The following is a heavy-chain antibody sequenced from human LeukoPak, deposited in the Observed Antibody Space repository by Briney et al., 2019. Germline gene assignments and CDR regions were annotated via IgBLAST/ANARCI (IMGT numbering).Heavy chain of an antibody. CDR2: IYYSGST. CDR1: GGSINSYD. J-gene: IGHJ6*03. CDR3: ARGFDFWSGVYYYYMDV. D-gene: IGHD3-3*01. V-gene: IGHV4-59*01. Sequence: SETLSLTCTVSGGSINSYDWDWVRQPPGKRLEWIGYIYYSGSTNYNPSLKSRVTISVDTSKNQFSLKLSSVTAADTALYYCARGFDFWSGVYYYYMDVWGKGTTVTVSS.